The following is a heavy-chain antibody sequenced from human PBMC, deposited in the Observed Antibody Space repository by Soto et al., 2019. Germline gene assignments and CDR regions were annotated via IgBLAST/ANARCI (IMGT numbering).Heavy chain of an antibody. J-gene: IGHJ5*02. V-gene: IGHV4-4*02. CDR2: IYHSGST. CDR3: ARGDIVATRGLDP. CDR1: GGSISSSNW. D-gene: IGHD5-12*01. Sequence: QVQLQESGPGLVKPSGTLSLTCAVSGGSISSSNWWSWVRQPPGKGLEWIGEIYHSGSTNYNPSLQSRVTIAVDKAQDQFSLKLSSVTAADTAVYYCARGDIVATRGLDPWGQGTLVTVSS.